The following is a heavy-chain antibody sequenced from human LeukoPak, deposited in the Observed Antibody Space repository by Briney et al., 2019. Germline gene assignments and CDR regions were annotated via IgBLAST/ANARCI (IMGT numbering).Heavy chain of an antibody. Sequence: GGSLRLSCAASGFSFSSCAMSWVHQAPGKGLEWVSFISGSGATTYYVDSVKGRFTISRDNSQNTVYLQMNTLTDEDTAVYYCVKNLRLVISVAGTPRDAFDIWGQGTVVTVSS. CDR3: VKNLRLVISVAGTPRDAFDI. V-gene: IGHV3-23*01. D-gene: IGHD6-19*01. CDR1: GFSFSSCA. CDR2: ISGSGATT. J-gene: IGHJ3*02.